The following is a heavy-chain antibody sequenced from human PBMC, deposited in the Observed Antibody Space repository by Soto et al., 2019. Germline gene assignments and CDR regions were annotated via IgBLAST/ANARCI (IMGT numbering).Heavy chain of an antibody. D-gene: IGHD2-8*01. CDR3: AADATAWQQMVPSDY. CDR1: GFTFTSSA. CDR2: IAVGSGYT. Sequence: SVKVSCKASGFTFTSSAFQWVRQARGQRLEGIGWIAVGSGYTNYAQRFQDRVTLTRDMSTATTYMELSRLTSEDTAIYYCAADATAWQQMVPSDYWGQATLPTVXS. J-gene: IGHJ4*02. V-gene: IGHV1-58*01.